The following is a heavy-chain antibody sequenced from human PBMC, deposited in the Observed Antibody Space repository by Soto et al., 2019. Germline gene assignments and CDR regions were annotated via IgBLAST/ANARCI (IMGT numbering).Heavy chain of an antibody. CDR1: GGTFSTHA. Sequence: QVQLVQSGAEVKKPGSSVKVSCKASGGTFSTHAISWVRQAPGQGLEWLGGIIPTLGTPNYAQKFQGRVTXXXDEYTXTXXXXXXXXTSEXXXXXXXXXXAFRSGYYXXXXXXXXWGQ. CDR2: IIPTLGTP. CDR3: XXXAFRSGYYXXXXXXXX. V-gene: IGHV1-69*01. D-gene: IGHD3-3*01. J-gene: IGHJ6*02.